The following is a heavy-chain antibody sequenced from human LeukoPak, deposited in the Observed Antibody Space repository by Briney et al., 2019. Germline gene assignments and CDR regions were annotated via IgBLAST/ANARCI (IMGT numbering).Heavy chain of an antibody. D-gene: IGHD3-22*01. Sequence: PGGSLRLSCAASGFTFSSYSMNWVRQAPGKGLEWVSSISSSSSYIYYADSVKGRFTISRDNSKNTLYLQMNSLRAEDTAVYYCAKDLSDYYDSSGYYNYYFDYWGQGTLVTVSS. CDR2: ISSSSSYI. J-gene: IGHJ4*02. CDR1: GFTFSSYS. CDR3: AKDLSDYYDSSGYYNYYFDY. V-gene: IGHV3-21*04.